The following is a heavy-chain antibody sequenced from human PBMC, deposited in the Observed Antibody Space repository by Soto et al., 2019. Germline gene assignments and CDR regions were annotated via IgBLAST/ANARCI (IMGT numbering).Heavy chain of an antibody. V-gene: IGHV5-51*01. J-gene: IGHJ6*02. D-gene: IGHD2-2*01. CDR3: ARHGRGGDRYCSSTICPGMDX. Sequence: GEALKISWKGSGYSFTSYWIGWVRQMPGKGVELMGIIYPGDSDNRYSPSLQGQVTISADKSIRNAYLQWSRLKASDTAMYYCARHGRGGDRYCSSTICPGMDXWGQGTTVTVS. CDR1: GYSFTSYW. CDR2: IYPGDSDN.